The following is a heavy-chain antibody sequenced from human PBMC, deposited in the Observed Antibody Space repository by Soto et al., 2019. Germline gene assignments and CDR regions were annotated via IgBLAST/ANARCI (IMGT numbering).Heavy chain of an antibody. V-gene: IGHV3-11*01. CDR1: GESFSRYY. D-gene: IGHD3-9*01. Sequence: LSLACAVYGESFSRYYWRWIRQPPGKGLEWVSYISSSGSAIYYAVSVEGRFTISRDNAKNSLYLQMNSLESEDTAVYYCSRDDSDWFFNWGRGTLVTVSS. CDR2: ISSSGSAI. J-gene: IGHJ4*02. CDR3: SRDDSDWFFN.